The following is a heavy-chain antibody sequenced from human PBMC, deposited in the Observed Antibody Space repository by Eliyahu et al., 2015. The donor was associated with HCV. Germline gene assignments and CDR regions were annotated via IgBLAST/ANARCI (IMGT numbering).Heavy chain of an antibody. J-gene: IGHJ1*01. Sequence: QVQLEQSGAEVKKPGSSVKVSCKASGGTFRPLSINWXRQAPGQGLXWMGRILPVFGSSXYAQKFQGRVSITADEXXATAYLELNSLTSDDTAIFYCATVRASVXHRAEYXQHWGQGTLVTVS. V-gene: IGHV1-69*01. D-gene: IGHD5/OR15-5a*01. CDR1: GGTFRPLS. CDR3: ATVRASVXHRAEYXQH. CDR2: ILPVFGSS.